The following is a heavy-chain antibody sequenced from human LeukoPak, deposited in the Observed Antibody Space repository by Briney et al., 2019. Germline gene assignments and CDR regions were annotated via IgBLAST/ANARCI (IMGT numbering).Heavy chain of an antibody. V-gene: IGHV3-23*01. CDR3: AKGYSGSYGSSADY. CDR1: GFTFSSYA. D-gene: IGHD1-26*01. CDR2: ISGSGGST. Sequence: GGSLRLSCAASGFTFSSYAMSWVRQAPGKGLEWVSAISGSGGSTYYADSVKGRFTISRDNAKNSLYLQMNSLRAKDTALYYCAKGYSGSYGSSADYWGQGTPVTVSS. J-gene: IGHJ4*02.